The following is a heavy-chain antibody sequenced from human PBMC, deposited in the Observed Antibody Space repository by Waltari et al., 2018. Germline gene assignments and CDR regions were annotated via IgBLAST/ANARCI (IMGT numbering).Heavy chain of an antibody. CDR2: MMPILGTA. CDR1: GGTFSSYA. D-gene: IGHD6-13*01. CDR3: ARVPSPSSSWYNWFDP. Sequence: QVQLVQSGAEVKKPGSSVKVSCKASGGTFSSYAISWVRQAPGQGLEWMGVMMPILGTANDAQKFQGRVTITTDESTSTAYMELSSLRSEDTAVYYCARVPSPSSSWYNWFDPWGQGTLVTVSS. V-gene: IGHV1-69*05. J-gene: IGHJ5*02.